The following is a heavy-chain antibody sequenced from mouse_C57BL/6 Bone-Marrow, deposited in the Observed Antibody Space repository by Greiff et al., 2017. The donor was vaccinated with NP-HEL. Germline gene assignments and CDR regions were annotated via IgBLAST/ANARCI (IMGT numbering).Heavy chain of an antibody. CDR1: GYTFTSYW. CDR2: IHPNSGST. J-gene: IGHJ4*01. CDR3: ARGRIYYLYYYAMDY. V-gene: IGHV1-64*01. D-gene: IGHD1-1*01. Sequence: VQLQQSGAELVKPGASVKLSCKASGYTFTSYWMHWVKQRPGQGLEWIGMIHPNSGSTNYNEKFKSKATLTVDKSSSTAYMQLSSLTSEDSAVYYCARGRIYYLYYYAMDYWGQGTSVTVSS.